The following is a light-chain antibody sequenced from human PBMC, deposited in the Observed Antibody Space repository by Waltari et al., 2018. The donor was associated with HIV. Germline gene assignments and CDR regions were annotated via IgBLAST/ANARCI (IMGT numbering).Light chain of an antibody. CDR2: GAS. CDR1: QSVSSN. V-gene: IGKV3-15*01. J-gene: IGKJ1*01. CDR3: QQYNDWPRT. Sequence: EIVMTQSPATLSVSPGERTTLSCRASQSVSSNLAWYQQKPGQSPRLLIFGASTRATGSPARCSGGGSGTDFTLSISSLQSEDFALSYCQQYNDWPRTFGQGTKVEIK.